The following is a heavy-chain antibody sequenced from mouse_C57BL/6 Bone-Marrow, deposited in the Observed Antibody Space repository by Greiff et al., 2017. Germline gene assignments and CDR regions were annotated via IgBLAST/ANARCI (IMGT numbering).Heavy chain of an antibody. J-gene: IGHJ3*01. CDR3: ARGYDYDGFAY. CDR2: IYPRSGNT. CDR1: GYTFTSYG. Sequence: VQGVESGAELARPGASVKLSCKASGYTFTSYGISWVKQRTGQGLEWIGEIYPRSGNTYYNEKFKGKATLTADKSSSTAYMELRRLTSEDSAVYFCARGYDYDGFAYWGQGTLVTVSA. V-gene: IGHV1-81*01. D-gene: IGHD2-4*01.